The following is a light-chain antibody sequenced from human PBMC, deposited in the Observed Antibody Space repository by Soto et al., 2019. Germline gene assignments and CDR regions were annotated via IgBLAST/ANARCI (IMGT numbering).Light chain of an antibody. CDR3: QQYGSSPWT. CDR2: GAS. J-gene: IGKJ1*01. V-gene: IGKV3-20*01. Sequence: ETVLTQSPGTLSLSPGERATLSCRASQTIRSNYLAWYRQTPGQAPRLLIFGASNRATGIADRLSGSGSGTDFTLIISRLEPEDFALYYCQQYGSSPWTFGQGTKVEIK. CDR1: QTIRSNY.